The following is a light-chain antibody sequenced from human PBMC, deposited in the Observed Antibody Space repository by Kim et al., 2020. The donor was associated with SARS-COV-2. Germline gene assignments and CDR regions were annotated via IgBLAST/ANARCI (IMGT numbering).Light chain of an antibody. CDR2: DVS. CDR3: CSYAGSYPYV. Sequence: FPGQSVTISCTGTSSDVGGYNYVSWYQQHPGKAPKLMIYDVSKRPSGVPDRFSGSKSGNTASLTISGLQAEDEADYYCCSYAGSYPYVFGTGTKVTVL. CDR1: SSDVGGYNY. J-gene: IGLJ1*01. V-gene: IGLV2-11*01.